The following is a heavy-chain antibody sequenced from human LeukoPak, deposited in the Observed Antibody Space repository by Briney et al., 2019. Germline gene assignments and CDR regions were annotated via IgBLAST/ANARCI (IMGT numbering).Heavy chain of an antibody. CDR1: GFTFRNYW. CDR2: INTDGSRI. CDR3: ASENDY. J-gene: IGHJ4*02. Sequence: GGSLRLSCAASGFTFRNYWMHWVRQAPGKGLVWVSRINTDGSRITYADSVKGRFTISRDNAMNTVYLQMNSLRAEDTAVYYCASENDYWGQGTPVTVSS. V-gene: IGHV3-74*01.